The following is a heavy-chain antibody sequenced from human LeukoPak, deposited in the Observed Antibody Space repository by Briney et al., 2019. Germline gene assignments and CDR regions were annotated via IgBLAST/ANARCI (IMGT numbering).Heavy chain of an antibody. CDR1: GYTFTSYA. J-gene: IGHJ6*02. CDR3: ARDSALRYFDWLLYYYGMDV. V-gene: IGHV7-4-1*02. Sequence: GASVKVSCKASGYTFTSYAMNWVRQAPGQGLEWMGWININTGNPTYAQGFTGRFVFSLDTSVSTAYLQISSLKAEDTAVYYCARDSALRYFDWLLYYYGMDVWGQGTTVTVSS. CDR2: ININTGNP. D-gene: IGHD3-9*01.